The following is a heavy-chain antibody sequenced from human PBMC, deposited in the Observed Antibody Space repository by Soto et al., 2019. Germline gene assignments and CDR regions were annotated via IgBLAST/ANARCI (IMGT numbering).Heavy chain of an antibody. V-gene: IGHV3-30*18. CDR1: GFTFSSYG. D-gene: IGHD2-21*02. J-gene: IGHJ4*02. CDR2: ISYDGSNK. Sequence: QVQLVESGGGVVQPGRSLRLSCAASGFTFSSYGMHWVRQAPGKGLEWVAVISYDGSNKYYADSVKGRFTISRDNSKNTLYLQMNSLRAEDTAVYYCAKDRGRFGGNSPGGDYWGQGTLVTVSS. CDR3: AKDRGRFGGNSPGGDY.